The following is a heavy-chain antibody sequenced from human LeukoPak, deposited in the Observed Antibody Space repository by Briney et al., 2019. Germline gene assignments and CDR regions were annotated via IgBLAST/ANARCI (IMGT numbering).Heavy chain of an antibody. D-gene: IGHD2-15*01. V-gene: IGHV3-73*01. CDR1: VFAFSGFY. CDR2: IRNKPSSYTT. Sequence: GGSLRLSCTASVFAFSGFYMHWGRQASGRGLEWVGLIRNKPSSYTTVYAASVKGRFTISRDDSKNTAYLQMNSLKAEDTAFYYCTRYYYSGGSCSYVDYRGQGTLVTVSS. CDR3: TRYYYSGGSCSYVDY. J-gene: IGHJ4*02.